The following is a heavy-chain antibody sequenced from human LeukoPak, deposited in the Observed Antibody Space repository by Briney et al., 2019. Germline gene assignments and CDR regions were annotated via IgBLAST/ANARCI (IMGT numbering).Heavy chain of an antibody. J-gene: IGHJ5*02. CDR2: IRYDGSNK. V-gene: IGHV3-30*02. D-gene: IGHD3-10*01. CDR1: GFTFSSYG. CDR3: ARDPYYYGSGIDWFDP. Sequence: PGGSLRLSCAASGFTFSSYGMHWVRQAPGKGLEWVAFIRYDGSNKYYADPVKGRFTISRDNSKNTLYLQMNSLRAEDTAVYYCARDPYYYGSGIDWFDPWGQGTLVTVSS.